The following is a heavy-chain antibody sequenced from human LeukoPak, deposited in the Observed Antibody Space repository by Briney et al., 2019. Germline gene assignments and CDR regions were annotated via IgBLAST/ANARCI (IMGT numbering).Heavy chain of an antibody. CDR2: ISGSGGST. D-gene: IGHD6-13*01. V-gene: IGHV3-23*01. CDR1: GFTFSSYA. CDR3: AKDASSSRIWYNWFDP. Sequence: GGSLRLSCAASGFTFSSYAMSWVRQAPGKGLEWVPAISGSGGSTYYEDSVKGRFPISRDNSKNTLYLQMNSLRAEDTAVYYCAKDASSSRIWYNWFDPWGQGTLVTVSS. J-gene: IGHJ5*02.